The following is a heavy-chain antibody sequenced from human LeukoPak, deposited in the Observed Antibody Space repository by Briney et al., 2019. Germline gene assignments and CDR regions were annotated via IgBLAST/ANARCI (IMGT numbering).Heavy chain of an antibody. CDR3: AKDEPGISATRPDY. D-gene: IGHD6-19*01. Sequence: PGGSLRLSCAASGFTFSLFGMHWVRQAPGKGLEWVALISHDGSTKWYADSVQGRFTTSRDNSKNTLYLQMSSLRAEDTAVYYCAKDEPGISATRPDYWGQGTLVSVSS. V-gene: IGHV3-30*18. CDR2: ISHDGSTK. CDR1: GFTFSLFG. J-gene: IGHJ4*02.